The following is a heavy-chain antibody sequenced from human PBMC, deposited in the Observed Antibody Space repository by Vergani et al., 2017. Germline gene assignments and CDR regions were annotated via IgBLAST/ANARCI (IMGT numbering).Heavy chain of an antibody. Sequence: QVQLQESGPGLVKSSETLSLTCTISGGSISAFYWSWIRLAPAKGLEWIGYIDYTGKTKYNGALNSRPTLTVDTAQNQFSLRLSSVSSDDTALYFCARERVNYMDVWGKGTTVIVSS. J-gene: IGHJ6*03. D-gene: IGHD3-3*01. V-gene: IGHV4-59*01. CDR1: GGSISAFY. CDR3: ARERVNYMDV. CDR2: IDYTGKT.